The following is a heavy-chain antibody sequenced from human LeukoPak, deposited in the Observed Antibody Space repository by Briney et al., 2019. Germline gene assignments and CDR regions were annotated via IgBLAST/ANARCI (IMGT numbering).Heavy chain of an antibody. CDR2: IIPIFGTA. CDR3: AFCVVVVPAAILPGFCLNWFDP. V-gene: IGHV1-69*13. D-gene: IGHD2-2*01. J-gene: IGHJ5*02. CDR1: GGTLSSYA. Sequence: SVKVSCKASGGTLSSYAISWVRQAPGQGLEWMGGIIPIFGTANYAQKFQGRVTITADESTSTAYMELSSLRSEDTAVYYCAFCVVVVPAAILPGFCLNWFDPWGQGTLVTVSS.